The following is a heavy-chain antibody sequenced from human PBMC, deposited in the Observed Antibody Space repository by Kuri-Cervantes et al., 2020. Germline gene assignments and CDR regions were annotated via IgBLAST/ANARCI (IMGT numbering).Heavy chain of an antibody. V-gene: IGHV3-23*01. D-gene: IGHD4-23*01. CDR3: AKETLYGGNPWYYFDY. J-gene: IGHJ4*02. Sequence: GGFLRLSCAASGFTFSSYSMNWVRQAPGKGLEWVSAISGSGGSTYYADSVKGRFTISRDNSKNTLYLQMNSLRAEDTAVYYCAKETLYGGNPWYYFDYWGQGTLVTVSS. CDR1: GFTFSSYS. CDR2: ISGSGGST.